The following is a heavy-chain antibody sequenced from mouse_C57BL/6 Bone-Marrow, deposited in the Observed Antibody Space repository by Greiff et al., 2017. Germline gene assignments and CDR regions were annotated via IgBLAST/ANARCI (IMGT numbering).Heavy chain of an antibody. J-gene: IGHJ3*01. Sequence: QVQLKESGAELVKPGASVKISCKASGYAFSSYWMNWVKQRPGKGLEWIGQIYPGDGDTNYNGKFKGKATLTADKSSSTAYMQLSSLTSEDSAVYFCARTAQATCGWFAYWGQGTLVTVAA. D-gene: IGHD3-2*02. V-gene: IGHV1-80*01. CDR2: IYPGDGDT. CDR3: ARTAQATCGWFAY. CDR1: GYAFSSYW.